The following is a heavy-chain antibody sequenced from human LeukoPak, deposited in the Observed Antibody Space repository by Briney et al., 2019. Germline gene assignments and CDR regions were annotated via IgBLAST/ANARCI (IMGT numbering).Heavy chain of an antibody. J-gene: IGHJ4*02. CDR1: GFTFSSYW. D-gene: IGHD3-22*01. Sequence: GESLKISCAASGFTFSSYWMSWVRQAPGKGLEWVANIKQDGSEKYYVDSVKGRFTISRDNAKNSLYLQMNSLRAEDTAVYYCARDRPEYYYDSSGYSRFDYWGQGTLVTVSS. CDR3: ARDRPEYYYDSSGYSRFDY. CDR2: IKQDGSEK. V-gene: IGHV3-7*01.